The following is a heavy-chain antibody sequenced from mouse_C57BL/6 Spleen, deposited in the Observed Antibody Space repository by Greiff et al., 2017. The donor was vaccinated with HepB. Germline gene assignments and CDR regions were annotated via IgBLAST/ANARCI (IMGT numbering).Heavy chain of an antibody. V-gene: IGHV1-22*01. CDR1: GYTFTDYN. CDR2: INPNNGGT. Sequence: EVQRVESGPELVKPGASVKMSCKASGYTFTDYNMHWVKQSHGKSLEWIGYINPNNGGTSYNQKFKGKATLTVNKSSSTAYMELRSLTSEDSAVYYCARGRFYYAMDYWGQGTSVTVSS. CDR3: ARGRFYYAMDY. J-gene: IGHJ4*01.